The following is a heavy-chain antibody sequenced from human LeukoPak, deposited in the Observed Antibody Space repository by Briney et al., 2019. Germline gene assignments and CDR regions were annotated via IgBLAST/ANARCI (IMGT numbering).Heavy chain of an antibody. CDR1: GGTFSSYA. J-gene: IGHJ4*02. CDR3: ASTNWNYKPGEPDY. CDR2: IIPIFGTV. D-gene: IGHD1-7*01. Sequence: GSSVKVSCKASGGTFSSYAISWVRQAPGQGLEWMGGIIPIFGTVNYAQKFQGRVTITTDESTSTAYMELSSLRSEDTAVYYCASTNWNYKPGEPDYWGQGTLVTVSS. V-gene: IGHV1-69*05.